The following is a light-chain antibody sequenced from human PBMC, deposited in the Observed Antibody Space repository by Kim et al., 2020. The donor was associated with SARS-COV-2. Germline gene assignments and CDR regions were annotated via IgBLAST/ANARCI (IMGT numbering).Light chain of an antibody. CDR1: NIGSKS. CDR2: YDS. CDR3: QVWDSSSVV. Sequence: SYELTQPPSVSVAPGKTAKITCGGNNIGSKSVHWYQQKPGQAPVLVIYYDSDRPSGIPERFSGSTSGNTATLTISRVEAVDEADYYCQVWDSSSVV. J-gene: IGLJ2*01. V-gene: IGLV3-21*04.